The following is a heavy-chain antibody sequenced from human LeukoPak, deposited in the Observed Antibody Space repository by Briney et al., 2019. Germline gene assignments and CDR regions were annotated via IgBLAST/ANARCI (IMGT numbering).Heavy chain of an antibody. CDR1: GYSISSGYY. Sequence: SETLSLTCTVSGYSISSGYYWGWIRQPPGKGLEWIGSIYHSGSTYYNPSLKSRVTISVDTSKNQFSLKLRSVTAADTAVYYCGRSAGFVHFDHWGQGTLVTVTS. CDR3: GRSAGFVHFDH. V-gene: IGHV4-38-2*02. CDR2: IYHSGST. J-gene: IGHJ4*02. D-gene: IGHD3-16*01.